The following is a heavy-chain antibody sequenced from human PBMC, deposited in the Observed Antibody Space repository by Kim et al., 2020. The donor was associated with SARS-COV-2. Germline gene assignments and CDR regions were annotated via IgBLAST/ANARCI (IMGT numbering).Heavy chain of an antibody. CDR2: INHSGST. V-gene: IGHV4-34*01. CDR1: GGSFSGYY. CDR3: AREGTNLSYYLY. J-gene: IGHJ4*02. Sequence: SETLSLTCAVYGGSFSGYYWSWIRQPPGKGLEWIGEINHSGSTNYNPSLKSRVTISVDTSKNQFSLKLSSVTAADTAVYYCAREGTNLSYYLYWGQGTLVTVSS. D-gene: IGHD1-26*01.